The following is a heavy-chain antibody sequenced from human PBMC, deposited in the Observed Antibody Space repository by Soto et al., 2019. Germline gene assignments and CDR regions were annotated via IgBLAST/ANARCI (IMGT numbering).Heavy chain of an antibody. CDR1: GASISLVGYS. D-gene: IGHD3-22*01. Sequence: LSLTCGVSGASISLVGYSWSWIRQPPGKGLEWIGYISHRGNTYYNPSLRSRVTISVDRSKNEFSLNLRSVTAADTAMYYCARYDSSGDFDYWGQGTLVTVSS. CDR2: ISHRGNT. J-gene: IGHJ4*02. CDR3: ARYDSSGDFDY. V-gene: IGHV4-30-2*01.